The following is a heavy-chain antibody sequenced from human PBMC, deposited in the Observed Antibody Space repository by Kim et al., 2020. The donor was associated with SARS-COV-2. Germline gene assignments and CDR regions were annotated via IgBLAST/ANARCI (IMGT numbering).Heavy chain of an antibody. Sequence: ASVKVSCKASGYTFTGYYMHWVRQAPGQGLEWMGRINPNSGGTNYAQKFQGRVTMTRDTSISTAYMELSRLRSDDTAVYYCARGVTIFGVRGRWGQGTLVTVSS. J-gene: IGHJ4*02. V-gene: IGHV1-2*06. CDR3: ARGVTIFGVRGR. D-gene: IGHD3-3*01. CDR2: INPNSGGT. CDR1: GYTFTGYY.